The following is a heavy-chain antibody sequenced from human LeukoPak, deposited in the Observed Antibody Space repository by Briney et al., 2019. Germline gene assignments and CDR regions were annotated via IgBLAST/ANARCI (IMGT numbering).Heavy chain of an antibody. D-gene: IGHD3-22*01. J-gene: IGHJ4*02. CDR3: AKYYDRGYYFDY. Sequence: GRSLRLSCEASGFTFSNYAMHWVRQAPGKGLEWVAVISYDGGNKYYADSLKGRFTISRDNSKNTLYLQMNSLRAEDTAVYYCAKYYDRGYYFDYWGQGTLVTVSS. CDR1: GFTFSNYA. CDR2: ISYDGGNK. V-gene: IGHV3-30*04.